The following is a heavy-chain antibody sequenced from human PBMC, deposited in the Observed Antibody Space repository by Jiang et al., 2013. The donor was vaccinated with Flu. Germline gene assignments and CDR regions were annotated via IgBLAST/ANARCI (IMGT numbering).Heavy chain of an antibody. D-gene: IGHD3-22*01. CDR1: GFTFSSYW. V-gene: IGHV3-74*02. J-gene: IGHJ3*02. CDR2: INAEGLRT. CDR3: ARGIRADFYDGSGYRDDAFDI. Sequence: QLVESGGGLVQPGGSLRLSCAASGFTFSSYWMHWVRQAPGKGLVWVSRINAEGLRTTYADSVKGRFTISRDNAKNTLYLQMNSLRAEDTAVYYCARGIRADFYDGSGYRDDAFDIWGQGTKVNVSS.